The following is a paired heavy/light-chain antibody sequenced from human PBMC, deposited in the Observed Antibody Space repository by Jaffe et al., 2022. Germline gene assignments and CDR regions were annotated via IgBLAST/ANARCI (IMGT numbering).Heavy chain of an antibody. Sequence: EVQLVESGGGLVKPGGSLRLSCAASGFPLSSYSMNWVRQAPGKGLEWVSCISGSGTYINYADSVKGRFTVSRDNAKNSLYLQMNSLRAEDTAVYYCARDFWSGFLLPGYHYYMDVWGKGTTVTVSS. CDR1: GFPLSSYS. J-gene: IGHJ6*03. CDR3: ARDFWSGFLLPGYHYYMDV. D-gene: IGHD3-3*01. V-gene: IGHV3-21*02. CDR2: ISGSGTYI.
Light chain of an antibody. Sequence: EIVLTQSPGTLSLSPGERATLSCRASQSVSSSYLVWYQQRPGQAPRLLIYGASTRATGIPDRFSGSGSGTDFTLTINRLEPEDFAVYYCQQYGSSPPITFGGGTKVEIK. CDR1: QSVSSSY. J-gene: IGKJ4*01. V-gene: IGKV3-20*01. CDR2: GAS. CDR3: QQYGSSPPIT.